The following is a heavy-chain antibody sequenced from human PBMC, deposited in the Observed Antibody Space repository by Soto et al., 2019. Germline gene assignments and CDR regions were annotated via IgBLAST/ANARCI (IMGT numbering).Heavy chain of an antibody. Sequence: SETLSLTCTVSGGSISSYYWSWIRQPPGKGLEWIGYIYYTGSTNYNPSLKSRVTISVDTSKNQFSLKLSSVTAADTAVYYCARHRPYSSPFYFDSWGQGTLVTVSS. D-gene: IGHD2-15*01. J-gene: IGHJ4*02. CDR2: IYYTGST. CDR1: GGSISSYY. CDR3: ARHRPYSSPFYFDS. V-gene: IGHV4-59*08.